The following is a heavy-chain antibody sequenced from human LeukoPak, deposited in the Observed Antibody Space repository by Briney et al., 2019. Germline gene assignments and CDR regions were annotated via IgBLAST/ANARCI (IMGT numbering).Heavy chain of an antibody. CDR3: AKDGVAGHYYDSSGYEDY. D-gene: IGHD3-22*01. CDR2: IRYDGSNK. Sequence: GGSLRLSCAASGFNFISYWMSWVRQAPGKGPEWVAFIRYDGSNKYYADSVKGRFTISRDNSKNTLYLQMNSLRAEDTAVYYCAKDGVAGHYYDSSGYEDYWGQGTLVTVSS. J-gene: IGHJ4*02. V-gene: IGHV3-30*02. CDR1: GFNFISYW.